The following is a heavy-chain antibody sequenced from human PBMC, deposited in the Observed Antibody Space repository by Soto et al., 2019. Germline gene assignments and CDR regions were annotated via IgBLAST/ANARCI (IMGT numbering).Heavy chain of an antibody. CDR2: IYYSGST. D-gene: IGHD3-10*01. CDR1: GGSISSGDYY. J-gene: IGHJ4*02. CDR3: ARDEGFGELLYFFY. V-gene: IGHV4-30-4*01. Sequence: SETLSLTCTVSGGSISSGDYYWSWIRQPPGKGLEWIGYIYYSGSTYYNPSLKSRVTISVDTSKNQSSLKLSSVTAADTAVYYCARDEGFGELLYFFYWGQGTLVTVSS.